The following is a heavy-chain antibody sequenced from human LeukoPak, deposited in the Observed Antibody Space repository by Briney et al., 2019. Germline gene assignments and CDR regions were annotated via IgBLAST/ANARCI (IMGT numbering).Heavy chain of an antibody. CDR3: ARHWGVVPAAGGWFDP. V-gene: IGHV4-4*02. D-gene: IGHD2-2*01. Sequence: SETLSLTCAVSGGSISSSNWWSWVRQPPGKGLEWIGEIYHSGSTNYNPSLKSRVTISVDTSKNQFSLKLSSVTAADTAVYYCARHWGVVPAAGGWFDPWGQGTLVTVSS. CDR1: GGSISSSNW. J-gene: IGHJ5*02. CDR2: IYHSGST.